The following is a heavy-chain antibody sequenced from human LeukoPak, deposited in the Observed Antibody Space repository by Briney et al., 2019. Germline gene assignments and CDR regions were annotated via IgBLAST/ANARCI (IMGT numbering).Heavy chain of an antibody. J-gene: IGHJ2*01. CDR1: GGSISSSN. Sequence: PSETLSLTCAVSGGSISSSNWWTWVRQAPGKGLEWVSAISNSGGSTYYADSVRGRFTISRDNSKNTLYLQMNSLRAEDTAVYYCAKDLFLWYFDLWGRGTLVTVSS. CDR3: AKDLFLWYFDL. D-gene: IGHD2-21*01. V-gene: IGHV3-23*01. CDR2: ISNSGGST.